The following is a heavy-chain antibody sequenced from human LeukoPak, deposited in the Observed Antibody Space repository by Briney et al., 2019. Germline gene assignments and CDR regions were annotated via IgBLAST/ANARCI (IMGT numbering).Heavy chain of an antibody. J-gene: IGHJ4*02. D-gene: IGHD4-11*01. Sequence: PGGSLRLSCAASGFTFSSYGMHWVRQAPGKGLEWVAFIRYDGSNKYYADSVKGRFTIPRDNSKNTLYLQMNSLRAEDTAVYYCAKDLTVTTGPFDYWGQGTLVTVSS. CDR3: AKDLTVTTGPFDY. CDR1: GFTFSSYG. V-gene: IGHV3-30*02. CDR2: IRYDGSNK.